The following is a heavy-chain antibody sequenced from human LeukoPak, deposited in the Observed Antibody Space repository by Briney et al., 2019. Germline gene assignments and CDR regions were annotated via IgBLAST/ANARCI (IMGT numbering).Heavy chain of an antibody. CDR3: ARDIPFITIFGVVKNAFDI. V-gene: IGHV1-18*01. D-gene: IGHD3-3*01. CDR1: GYTFTSYG. Sequence: EASVKVSCKASGYTFTSYGISWVRQAPGQGLEWMGWISAYNGNTNYAQKLQGRVTMTTDTSTSTAYMELRSLRSDDTAVYYCARDIPFITIFGVVKNAFDIWGQGTMVTVSS. J-gene: IGHJ3*02. CDR2: ISAYNGNT.